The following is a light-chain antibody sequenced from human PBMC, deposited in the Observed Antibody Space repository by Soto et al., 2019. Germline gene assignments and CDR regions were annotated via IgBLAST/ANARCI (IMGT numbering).Light chain of an antibody. CDR1: QSISSA. J-gene: IGKJ1*01. Sequence: DIQMTQSPSTLSASVGDRVTITCRASQSISSALVWYQQKPEKAPNLLIYKASSLESGVPLRFSGSGSGTEFTLTISSLQPEDFATYYCQQHKSYPRTFGQGTKVEIK. V-gene: IGKV1-5*03. CDR2: KAS. CDR3: QQHKSYPRT.